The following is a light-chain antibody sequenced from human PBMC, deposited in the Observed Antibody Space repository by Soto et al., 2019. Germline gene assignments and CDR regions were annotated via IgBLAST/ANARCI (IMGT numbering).Light chain of an antibody. CDR2: DAS. J-gene: IGKJ4*01. Sequence: DIQMTQSPSSLSASVGDRVTITCQASQDISNYFNSYQQKPGKAPKLLIFDASNLETGVHSRFSGSAAGTDFTCTIGGRQPEDTATYYCEQYDNHPLTFGGGIKVYIK. V-gene: IGKV1-33*01. CDR3: EQYDNHPLT. CDR1: QDISNY.